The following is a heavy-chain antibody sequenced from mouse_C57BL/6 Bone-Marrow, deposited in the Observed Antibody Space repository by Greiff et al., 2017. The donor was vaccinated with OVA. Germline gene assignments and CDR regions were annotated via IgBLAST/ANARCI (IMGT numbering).Heavy chain of an antibody. J-gene: IGHJ3*01. D-gene: IGHD1-1*01. CDR2: IDPANGNT. CDR1: GFNIKNTY. Sequence: VQLQQSVAELVRPGASVKLSCTASGFNIKNTYMHWVKQRPEQGLEWIGRIDPANGNTKYAPKFQGKATITADTSSNTAYLQLSSLTSEDTAIYDCARSALYGSSYVRFAYWGQGTLVTVSA. CDR3: ARSALYGSSYVRFAY. V-gene: IGHV14-3*01.